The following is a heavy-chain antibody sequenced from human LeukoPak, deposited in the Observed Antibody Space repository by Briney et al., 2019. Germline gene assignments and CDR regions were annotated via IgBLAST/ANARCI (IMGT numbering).Heavy chain of an antibody. J-gene: IGHJ4*02. CDR1: GLTFSNYW. CDR2: ISSSSSYI. Sequence: GGSLRLSCAASGLTFSNYWMDWVRQAPGKGLEWVSSISSSSSYIYYADSVKGRFTISRDNAKNSLYLQMNSLRAEDTAVYYCARDGDPGYWGQGTLVTVSS. D-gene: IGHD7-27*01. V-gene: IGHV3-21*01. CDR3: ARDGDPGY.